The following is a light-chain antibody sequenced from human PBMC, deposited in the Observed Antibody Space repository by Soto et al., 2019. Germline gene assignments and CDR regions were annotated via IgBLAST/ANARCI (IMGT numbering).Light chain of an antibody. V-gene: IGLV1-44*01. Sequence: QPVLTQPPSASGTPGQRVTISCSGSSSNIGSNTVNWYQQLPGTAPKLLIYSNNQRPSGVPDRFSGSKSGTSASLAISGLQSEDEADYYCAAWDDSLNGLVWVFGGGTKLTVL. CDR2: SNN. CDR3: AAWDDSLNGLVWV. J-gene: IGLJ3*02. CDR1: SSNIGSNT.